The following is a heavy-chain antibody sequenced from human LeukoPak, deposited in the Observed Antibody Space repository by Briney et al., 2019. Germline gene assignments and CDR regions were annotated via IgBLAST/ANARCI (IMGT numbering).Heavy chain of an antibody. CDR2: IYPGDSNT. CDR1: GYIFTSYW. Sequence: GESLKISCKGSGYIFTSYWIGWVRQMPGKGLEWMGIIYPGDSNTRYSPSFQGQVTISADKSISTAYLQWSSLKASDTAMYYCARRDYFGSGSYSRGDWFDPWGQGTLVTVSS. CDR3: ARRDYFGSGSYSRGDWFDP. D-gene: IGHD3-10*01. J-gene: IGHJ5*02. V-gene: IGHV5-51*01.